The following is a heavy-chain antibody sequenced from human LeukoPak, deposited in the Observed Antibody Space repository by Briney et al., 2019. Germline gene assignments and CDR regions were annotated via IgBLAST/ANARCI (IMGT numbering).Heavy chain of an antibody. CDR2: IYYSGST. J-gene: IGHJ4*02. CDR3: ARSAGSPRDFDY. V-gene: IGHV4-59*01. CDR1: GGSISSYY. D-gene: IGHD3-10*01. Sequence: SETPSLTCTVSGGSISSYYWSWIRQPPGKGLEWIGYIYYSGSTNYNPSLKSRVTISVDTSKNQFSLKLSSVTAADTAVYYCARSAGSPRDFDYWGQGTLVTVSS.